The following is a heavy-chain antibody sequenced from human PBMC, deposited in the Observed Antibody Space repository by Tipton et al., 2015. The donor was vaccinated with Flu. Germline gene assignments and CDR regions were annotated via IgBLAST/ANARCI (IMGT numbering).Heavy chain of an antibody. J-gene: IGHJ4*02. CDR2: IYTTGST. V-gene: IGHV4-61*02. D-gene: IGHD3-10*01. Sequence: LRLSCTVSGGSFSSGSYYWTWIRQSAGKGLEWIGRIYTTGSTNYNPSLKTRVTLSVDRTENQFSLKLSSVTAADTAVYYFARYPGYSGSGNYPYYFVFWGQGTLVTVSS. CDR1: GGSFSSGSYY. CDR3: ARYPGYSGSGNYPYYFVF.